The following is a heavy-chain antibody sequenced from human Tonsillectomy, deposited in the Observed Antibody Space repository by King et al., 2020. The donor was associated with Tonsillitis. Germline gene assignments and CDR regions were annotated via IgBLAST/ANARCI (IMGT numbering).Heavy chain of an antibody. CDR2: IWYDGRNK. V-gene: IGHV3-33*01. Sequence: VQLVESGGGVVQPGRSLRLSCAASGFTFSSYGMHWVRQAPGKGLEWGAVIWYDGRNKYYADSVKGRFTISRDNSKNTLYLQMNSLWAEDTAGYYCARPGGSGAVDYWGQGTLVTVSS. CDR1: GFTFSSYG. D-gene: IGHD3-10*01. CDR3: ARPGGSGAVDY. J-gene: IGHJ4*02.